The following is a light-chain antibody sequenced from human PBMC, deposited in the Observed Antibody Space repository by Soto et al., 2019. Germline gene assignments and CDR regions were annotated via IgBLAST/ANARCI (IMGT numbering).Light chain of an antibody. CDR2: GAS. CDR1: QSVSTN. J-gene: IGKJ1*01. V-gene: IGKV3-15*01. Sequence: EIMMTQSPATLSMSPGEAATLSCRASQSVSTNLAWYQQKPGQAPRLLIYGASTRATGMPARFSGSGSGTEFTLTISSLQSEDFAVYYCQQYNNWPGAFGQGTKVEIK. CDR3: QQYNNWPGA.